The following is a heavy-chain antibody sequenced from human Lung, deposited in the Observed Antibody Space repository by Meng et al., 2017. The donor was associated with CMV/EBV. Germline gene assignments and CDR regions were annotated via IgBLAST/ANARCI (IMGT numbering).Heavy chain of an antibody. CDR2: IYRGDNT. J-gene: IGHJ4*02. CDR3: TGDSQLHPNLDY. V-gene: IGHV3-66*01. D-gene: IGHD3-10*01. CDR1: GFSVNDKY. Sequence: EVQLVESGGGLGQPGGSLRLSCATSGFSVNDKYMSWVRQPPGKGLEWVSIIYRGDNTYYADSVKGRFTVSRDNSKNTMYLQMNSLRVEDTAVYYCTGDSQLHPNLDYWGQGTLVTVSS.